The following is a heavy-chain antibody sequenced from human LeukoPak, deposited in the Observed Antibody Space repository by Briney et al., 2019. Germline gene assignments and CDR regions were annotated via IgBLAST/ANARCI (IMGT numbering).Heavy chain of an antibody. V-gene: IGHV6-1*01. Sequence: SQTLSLTCAISGDSVSSNSAAWNWIRQSPSRGLEWLGRTYYRSKWYNDHAVSVKSRITINPDTSKNQFSLQLNSVTPEDTAVYYCARVLMVRGVLGFDPWGQGTLVTVSS. D-gene: IGHD3-10*01. CDR3: ARVLMVRGVLGFDP. CDR2: TYYRSKWYN. CDR1: GDSVSSNSAA. J-gene: IGHJ5*02.